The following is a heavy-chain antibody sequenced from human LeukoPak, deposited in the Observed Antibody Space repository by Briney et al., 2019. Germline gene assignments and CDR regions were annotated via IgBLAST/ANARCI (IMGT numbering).Heavy chain of an antibody. CDR1: GFTFDDYA. Sequence: GGSLRLSCAASGFTFDDYAMHWVRQAPGKGLEWVSGISWNSGSIGYADSVKDRFTISRDNAKNSLYLQMNSLRAEDTALYYCAKDRSSGWYGRDDAFDIWGQGTMVTVSS. J-gene: IGHJ3*02. CDR2: ISWNSGSI. CDR3: AKDRSSGWYGRDDAFDI. V-gene: IGHV3-9*01. D-gene: IGHD6-19*01.